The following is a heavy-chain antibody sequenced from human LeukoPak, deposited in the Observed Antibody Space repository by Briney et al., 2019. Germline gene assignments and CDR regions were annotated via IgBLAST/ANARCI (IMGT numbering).Heavy chain of an antibody. D-gene: IGHD1-26*01. Sequence: SETLSLTCTVSGGSISSGGYYWSWIRQPPGKGLEWIGYIYHSGSTYYNPSLKSRVTISVDRSKNQFSLKLSSVTAADTAVYYCARISSKWGGDYWGQGTLVTVSS. CDR1: GGSISSGGYY. J-gene: IGHJ4*02. V-gene: IGHV4-30-2*01. CDR3: ARISSKWGGDY. CDR2: IYHSGST.